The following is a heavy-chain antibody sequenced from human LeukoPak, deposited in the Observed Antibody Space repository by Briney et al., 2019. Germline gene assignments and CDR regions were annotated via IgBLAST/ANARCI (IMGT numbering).Heavy chain of an antibody. Sequence: ASVKVSCEDSGYTFTSYCISWVRQDPGHGLEWMGWISAYNGNTNYAQKLQRRVTMTTDTSTSTAYMELRSLRSDDTAVYYCARDGVAVAGIDDAFDIWGQGTMVTVSS. D-gene: IGHD6-19*01. CDR1: GYTFTSYC. CDR3: ARDGVAVAGIDDAFDI. V-gene: IGHV1-18*01. CDR2: ISAYNGNT. J-gene: IGHJ3*02.